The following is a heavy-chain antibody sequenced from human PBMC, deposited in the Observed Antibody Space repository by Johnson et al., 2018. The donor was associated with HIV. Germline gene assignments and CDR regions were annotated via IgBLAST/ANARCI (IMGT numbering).Heavy chain of an antibody. V-gene: IGHV3-30-3*01. CDR3: TTDLVPAAKEPVGVGGAFDI. CDR1: GFTFSTYA. CDR2: ISYDGSNK. D-gene: IGHD2-2*01. Sequence: QVQLVESGGGVAQPGRSLRLSCTASGFTFSTYAMHWVRQAPGKGLEWVAIISYDGSNKYYADSVKGRFTISRDDSKNTLYLQMNSLKTEDTAVYYCTTDLVPAAKEPVGVGGAFDIWGQGTMVTVSS. J-gene: IGHJ3*02.